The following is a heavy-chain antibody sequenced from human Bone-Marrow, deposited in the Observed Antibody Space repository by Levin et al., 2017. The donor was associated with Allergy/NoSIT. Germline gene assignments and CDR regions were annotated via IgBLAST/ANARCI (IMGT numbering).Heavy chain of an antibody. V-gene: IGHV5-51*01. J-gene: IGHJ5*02. Sequence: ASVKVSCKGSGYSFTSYWIGWVRQMPGKGLEWMGIIYPGDSDTRYSPSFQGQVTISADKSISTAYLQWSSLKASDTAMYYCARGTYYYDSSGYTVLNYWFDPWGQGTLVTVSS. CDR2: IYPGDSDT. CDR1: GYSFTSYW. D-gene: IGHD3-22*01. CDR3: ARGTYYYDSSGYTVLNYWFDP.